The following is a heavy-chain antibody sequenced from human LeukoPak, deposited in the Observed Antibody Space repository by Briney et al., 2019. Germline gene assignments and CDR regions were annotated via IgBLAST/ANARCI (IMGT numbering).Heavy chain of an antibody. V-gene: IGHV5-51*01. CDR2: IYPGDSDT. Sequence: GESLKISCKGSGYSFTSYWIGWVRQMPGKGLEWMGIIYPGDSDTRYSPSFQGQVTISADKSISTAYLQWSSLKASDTAMYYCAGRKAVTGYSSSWALEPFYYYYYMDVWGKGTTVTVSS. J-gene: IGHJ6*03. D-gene: IGHD6-13*01. CDR1: GYSFTSYW. CDR3: AGRKAVTGYSSSWALEPFYYYYYMDV.